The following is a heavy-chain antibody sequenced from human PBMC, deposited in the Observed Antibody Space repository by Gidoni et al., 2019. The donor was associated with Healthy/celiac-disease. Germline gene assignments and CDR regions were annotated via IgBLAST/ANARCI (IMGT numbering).Heavy chain of an antibody. CDR1: GYTFTSYG. CDR3: ARAEIYMSAGDEAGAFDI. J-gene: IGHJ3*02. CDR2: ISAYNGNT. Sequence: QVQLVQSGAEVKKPGASVKVSCKASGYTFTSYGISWVRQAPGQGLEWMGWISAYNGNTNYAQKLQGRVTMTTDTSTSTAYMELRSLRSDDTAVYYCARAEIYMSAGDEAGAFDIWGQGTMVTVSS. V-gene: IGHV1-18*01. D-gene: IGHD3-10*01.